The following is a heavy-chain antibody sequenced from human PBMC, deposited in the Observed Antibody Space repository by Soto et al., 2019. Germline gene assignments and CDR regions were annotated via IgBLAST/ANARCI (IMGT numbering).Heavy chain of an antibody. CDR2: ISGSGGST. V-gene: IGHV3-23*01. D-gene: IGHD1-20*01. Sequence: PGGSLRLSCAASGFTFSSYWMHWVRQAPGKGLVWVSAISGSGGSTYYADSVKGRFTISRDNSKNTLYLQMNSLRAEDTAVYYCAKYKADEGGAPYYYYYYYMDVWGKGTTVTVSS. CDR1: GFTFSSYW. J-gene: IGHJ6*03. CDR3: AKYKADEGGAPYYYYYYYMDV.